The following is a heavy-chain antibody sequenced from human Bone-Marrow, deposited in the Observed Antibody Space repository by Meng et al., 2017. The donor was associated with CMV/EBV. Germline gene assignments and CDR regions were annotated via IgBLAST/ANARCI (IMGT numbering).Heavy chain of an antibody. D-gene: IGHD3-9*01. CDR3: TTEYDILTGYPGYFQH. J-gene: IGHJ1*01. CDR1: FTVSNAW. CDR2: IKSKTDGGTT. Sequence: FTVSNAWMSWVRQAPGKGLEWVGRIKSKTDGGTTDYAAPVKGRFTISRDDSKNTLYLQMNSLKTEDTAVYYCTTEYDILTGYPGYFQHWGQGTLVTVSS. V-gene: IGHV3-15*01.